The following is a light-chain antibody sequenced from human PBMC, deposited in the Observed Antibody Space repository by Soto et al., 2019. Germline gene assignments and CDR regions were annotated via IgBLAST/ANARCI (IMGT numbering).Light chain of an antibody. CDR2: EVS. CDR3: SSYAVSNNLYV. V-gene: IGLV2-8*01. Sequence: QSALTQPPSAYGSPGQSVTISCTGTSSDVGGYNYVSWYQQHPGKAPKLMIYEVSQRPSGVPDRFSGSKSGNTASLTVSGLQAEDEADYYCSSYAVSNNLYVFGTGTKLTVL. CDR1: SSDVGGYNY. J-gene: IGLJ1*01.